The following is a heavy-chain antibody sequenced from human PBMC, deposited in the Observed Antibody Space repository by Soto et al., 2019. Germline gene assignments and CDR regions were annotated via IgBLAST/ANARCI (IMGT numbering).Heavy chain of an antibody. D-gene: IGHD3-3*01. V-gene: IGHV3-23*01. CDR2: ISGSGGST. CDR3: AKAGGLRFLESFDY. J-gene: IGHJ4*02. CDR1: GFTFSSYA. Sequence: GGSLRLSCAASGFTFSSYAMSWVRQAPGKGLEWVSAISGSGGSTYYADSVKGRFTISRDNSKNTLYLQMNSLRAEDTAVYYYAKAGGLRFLESFDYWGQETLVTVSS.